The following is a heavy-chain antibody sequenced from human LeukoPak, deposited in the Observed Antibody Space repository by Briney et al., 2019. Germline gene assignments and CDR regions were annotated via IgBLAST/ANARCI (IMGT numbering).Heavy chain of an antibody. Sequence: GGSLRLSCAASGFTSSAMHWVRQAPGKGLEWVAVISYDGNNKYYADSVKDRFTVSRDNSNNTLYLQMNSLRPEDTAVYYCAKISTSTNCCLEGSQHWGQGTLVTVSS. V-gene: IGHV3-30-3*02. CDR2: ISYDGNNK. D-gene: IGHD2-2*01. CDR3: AKISTSTNCCLEGSQH. CDR1: GFTSSA. J-gene: IGHJ1*01.